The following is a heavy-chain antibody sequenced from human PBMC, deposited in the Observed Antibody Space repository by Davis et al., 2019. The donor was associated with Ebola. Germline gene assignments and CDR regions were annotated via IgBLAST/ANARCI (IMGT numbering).Heavy chain of an antibody. CDR2: ISQSGST. Sequence: SETLSLTCVVSGGSIINTDSWSWVRQPPGKGLEWIGEISQSGSTNYNPSLKSRVTISVDKSKNQFSLKLSSVTAADTAVYYCARAATVTTNLNWFDPWGQGTLVTVSS. CDR1: GGSIINTDS. CDR3: ARAATVTTNLNWFDP. D-gene: IGHD4-17*01. V-gene: IGHV4-4*02. J-gene: IGHJ5*02.